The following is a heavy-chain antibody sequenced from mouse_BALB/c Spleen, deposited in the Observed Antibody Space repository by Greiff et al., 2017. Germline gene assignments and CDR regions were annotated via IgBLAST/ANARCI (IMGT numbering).Heavy chain of an antibody. Sequence: QVQLQQSGPELVKPGASVRISCKASGYTFTSYYIHWVKQRPGQGLEWIGWIYPGNVNTKYNEKFKGKATLTADKSSSTAYMQLSSLTSEDSAVYFCARGNAMDYWGQGTSVTVSS. CDR2: IYPGNVNT. V-gene: IGHV1S56*01. CDR1: GYTFTSYY. J-gene: IGHJ4*01. CDR3: ARGNAMDY.